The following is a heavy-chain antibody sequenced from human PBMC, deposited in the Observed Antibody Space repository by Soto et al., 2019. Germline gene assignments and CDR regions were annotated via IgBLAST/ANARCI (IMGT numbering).Heavy chain of an antibody. D-gene: IGHD2-21*02. V-gene: IGHV1-69*01. CDR2: IIPVFGKV. CDR3: ARGEIEYRGGHWYRGNLGLDV. Sequence: QVQLVQSGAEVKEPGSSVKVSCKSSGATFSNYVVAWVRQAPGQGLECMGGIIPVFGKVDYAQKFQGRVTIGADESASAVYMEWSSLTPDDTAVDYCARGEIEYRGGHWYRGNLGLDVWGPGTTVTVSS. CDR1: GATFSNYV. J-gene: IGHJ6*02.